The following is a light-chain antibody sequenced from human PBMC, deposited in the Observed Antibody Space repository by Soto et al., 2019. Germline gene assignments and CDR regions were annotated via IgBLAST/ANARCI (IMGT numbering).Light chain of an antibody. CDR1: SSDIGGYHY. V-gene: IGLV2-14*01. Sequence: QSALTQPASVSGSPGQSITISCTGTSSDIGGYHYVSWYQQHPGKAPKLMIFEVSDRPSGVSDRFSGSKSGNTASLTISGLQAEDEAEYYCSSYATSDIVVFGGGTKLTVL. CDR3: SSYATSDIVV. J-gene: IGLJ2*01. CDR2: EVS.